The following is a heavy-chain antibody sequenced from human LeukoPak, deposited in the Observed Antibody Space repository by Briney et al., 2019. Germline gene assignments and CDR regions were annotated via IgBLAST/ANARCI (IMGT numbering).Heavy chain of an antibody. Sequence: SETLSLTCAVYGGSFSGYYWSWIRQPPGKGLEWIGEINHRGSTNYNPSLKSRVTISVDTSKNQFSLKLSSVAAADTAVYYCARSPRGLPNYWGQGTLVTVSS. CDR1: GGSFSGYY. V-gene: IGHV4-34*01. CDR3: ARSPRGLPNY. J-gene: IGHJ4*02. D-gene: IGHD3-10*01. CDR2: INHRGST.